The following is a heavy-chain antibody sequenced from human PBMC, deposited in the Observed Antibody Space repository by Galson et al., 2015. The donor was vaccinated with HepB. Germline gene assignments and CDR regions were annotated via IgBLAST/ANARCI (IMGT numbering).Heavy chain of an antibody. V-gene: IGHV3-74*01. CDR2: INSDGTYI. CDR3: ARTRGATAGIFDF. D-gene: IGHD1-14*01. CDR1: GFTFSNYW. Sequence: ALRLSCAASGFTFSNYWMHWVRQAPGKGLVWVSRINSDGTYITYADSVKGRFTISRDNAKNTLYSQMNSPRAEDTALYYCARTRGATAGIFDFWGQGSLVPVSS. J-gene: IGHJ4*02.